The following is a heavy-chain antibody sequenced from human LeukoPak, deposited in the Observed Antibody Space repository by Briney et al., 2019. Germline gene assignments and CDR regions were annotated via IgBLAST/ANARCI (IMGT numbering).Heavy chain of an antibody. CDR1: GFSSTFYS. CDR3: AREGFGFDY. CDR2: ISSSSSYI. D-gene: IGHD3-16*01. Sequence: GGSLRLSCAASGFSSTFYSMNWVRQAPGKGLEWVSSISSSSSYIYYADSVKGRFTISRDNAKNSLYLQMNSLRAEDTAVYYCAREGFGFDYWGQGTLVTVSS. J-gene: IGHJ4*02. V-gene: IGHV3-21*01.